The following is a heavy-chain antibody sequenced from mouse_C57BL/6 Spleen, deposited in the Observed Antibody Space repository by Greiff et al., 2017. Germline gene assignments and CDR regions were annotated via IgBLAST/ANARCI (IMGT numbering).Heavy chain of an antibody. CDR2: ISNGGGST. CDR3: ARQAVYYAMDY. Sequence: EVQRVESGGGLVKPGGSLKLSCAASGFTFSDYYMYWVRQTPEKRLEWVAYISNGGGSTYYPDTVKGRFTISRDNAKNTLYLQMSRLKSEDTAMYYCARQAVYYAMDYWGQGTSVTVSS. J-gene: IGHJ4*01. V-gene: IGHV5-12*01. CDR1: GFTFSDYY.